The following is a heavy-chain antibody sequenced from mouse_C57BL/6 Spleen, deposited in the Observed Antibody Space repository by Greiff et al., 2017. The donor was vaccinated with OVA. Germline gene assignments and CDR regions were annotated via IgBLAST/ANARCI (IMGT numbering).Heavy chain of an antibody. Sequence: EVQRVESGGGLVQPGGSMKLSCVASGFTFSNYWMNWVRQSPEKGLEWVAQLRLKYDSYATNYAESGKGSFTISRYESKSSVYLQMNNLRAEDTGIYYCTVYGNYEDYWGQGTTLTVSS. CDR3: TVYGNYEDY. J-gene: IGHJ2*01. D-gene: IGHD2-1*01. CDR1: GFTFSNYW. CDR2: LRLKYDSYAT. V-gene: IGHV6-3*01.